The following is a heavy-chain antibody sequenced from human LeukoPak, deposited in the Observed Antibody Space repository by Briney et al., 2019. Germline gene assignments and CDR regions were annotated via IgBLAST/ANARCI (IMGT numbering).Heavy chain of an antibody. J-gene: IGHJ6*03. CDR2: IWYDGSNK. CDR1: GFTFSSYG. Sequence: GGSLRPSCAASGFTFSSYGMHWVRQAPGKGLEWVAVIWYDGSNKYYADSVKGRFTISRDNSKNTLYLQMNSLRAEDTAVYYCAKGGNWNFGDYYYMDVWGKGTTVTVSS. V-gene: IGHV3-33*06. D-gene: IGHD1-1*01. CDR3: AKGGNWNFGDYYYMDV.